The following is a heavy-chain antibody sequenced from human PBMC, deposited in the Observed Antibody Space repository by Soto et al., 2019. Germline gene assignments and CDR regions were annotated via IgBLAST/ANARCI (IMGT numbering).Heavy chain of an antibody. V-gene: IGHV3-30*03. CDR2: ISNDGSNE. CDR1: GFTFSNYG. CDR3: ARYSSTTNYYYGMDV. D-gene: IGHD6-13*01. J-gene: IGHJ6*02. Sequence: QVQLVESGGGVVQPGRSLRLSCAASGFTFSNYGMHWVRQAPGKGLEWLAVISNDGSNENYADSVKGRFTISRDNSKNMVYLQTNSLRAEDRAVYYCARYSSTTNYYYGMDVWGQGTTVIVSS.